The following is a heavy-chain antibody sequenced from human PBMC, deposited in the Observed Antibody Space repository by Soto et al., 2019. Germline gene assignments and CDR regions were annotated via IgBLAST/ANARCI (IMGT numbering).Heavy chain of an antibody. CDR2: IYPGDSDT. CDR1: GYSFPTFW. D-gene: IGHD6-19*01. CDR3: ARPGAVAGNSWSGFDI. J-gene: IGHJ3*02. Sequence: PGESLKISCKGSGYSFPTFWIGWVRQMPGKGLEWMGIIYPGDSDTRYSPSFQGQVTISADKSISTAYLQWSSLKASDTAMYYCARPGAVAGNSWSGFDIWGQGTMVTVSS. V-gene: IGHV5-51*01.